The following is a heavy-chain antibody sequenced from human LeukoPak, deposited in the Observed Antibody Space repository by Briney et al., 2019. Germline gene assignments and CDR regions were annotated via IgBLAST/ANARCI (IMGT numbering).Heavy chain of an antibody. Sequence: GESLKISCKGSGYKFTNYWIGWVRQLPGKGLEWMGLIYPGDFDTKYSPSFQGQVTISADIPISTAYLQWSSLKASDTAMYYCATAGYSSDWYYFDYWGQGTLVTVSS. V-gene: IGHV5-51*01. CDR3: ATAGYSSDWYYFDY. CDR1: GYKFTNYW. D-gene: IGHD6-19*01. CDR2: IYPGDFDT. J-gene: IGHJ4*02.